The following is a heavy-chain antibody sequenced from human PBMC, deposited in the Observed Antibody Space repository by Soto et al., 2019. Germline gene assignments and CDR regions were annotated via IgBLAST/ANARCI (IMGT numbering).Heavy chain of an antibody. CDR2: IYYSGST. D-gene: IGHD4-17*01. Sequence: LSLTCTVSGVSISSGDYYWSWIRQPPGKGLEWIGYIYYSGSTYYNPSLKSRVTISVDTSKNQFSLKLSSVTAADTAVYYCASWSSNDYGDYGGMDAWGQGTTVTVSS. V-gene: IGHV4-30-4*01. CDR3: ASWSSNDYGDYGGMDA. CDR1: GVSISSGDYY. J-gene: IGHJ6*02.